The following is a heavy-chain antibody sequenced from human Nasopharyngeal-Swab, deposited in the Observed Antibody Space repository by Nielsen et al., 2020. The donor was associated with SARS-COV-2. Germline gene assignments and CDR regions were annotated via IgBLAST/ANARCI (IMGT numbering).Heavy chain of an antibody. Sequence: IRQSPGKGLEWIGSVYHSGSTYYNPSLKSRVTISVDTSKNQFSLKLSSVTAADTAVYYCARDSYSSGWGPEYYFDYWGQGTLVTVSS. D-gene: IGHD6-19*01. CDR3: ARDSYSSGWGPEYYFDY. CDR2: VYHSGST. V-gene: IGHV4-38-2*02. J-gene: IGHJ4*02.